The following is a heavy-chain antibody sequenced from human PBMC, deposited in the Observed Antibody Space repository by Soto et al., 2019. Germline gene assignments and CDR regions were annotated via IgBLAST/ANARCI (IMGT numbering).Heavy chain of an antibody. Sequence: EVHLVESGGGLVQPGGSLRLSCAASGFTFSNHWMHWVRQAPGKGLVWVSHLKSDGSTTIYADSVQGRFTISRDNAKNTLYVQMNSLRPEDTAVYYCARGGGSGNPAFDYWGQGTLVTVSS. CDR1: GFTFSNHW. V-gene: IGHV3-74*01. J-gene: IGHJ4*02. CDR3: ARGGGSGNPAFDY. CDR2: LKSDGSTT. D-gene: IGHD2-15*01.